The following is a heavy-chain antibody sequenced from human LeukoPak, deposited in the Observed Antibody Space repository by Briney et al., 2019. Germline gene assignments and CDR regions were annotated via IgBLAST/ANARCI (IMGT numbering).Heavy chain of an antibody. CDR3: ATDTPDYYGMDV. J-gene: IGHJ6*02. Sequence: ASAKVSCKVSGYTLTELSMHWVRQAPGKGLEWMGGFDPEDGETICAQKFQGRVTMTEDTSTDTAYMELSSLRSEDTAVYYCATDTPDYYGMDVWGQGTTVTVSS. CDR1: GYTLTELS. V-gene: IGHV1-24*01. CDR2: FDPEDGET.